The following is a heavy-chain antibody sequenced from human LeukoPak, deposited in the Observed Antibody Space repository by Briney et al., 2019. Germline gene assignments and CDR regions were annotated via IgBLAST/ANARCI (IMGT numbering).Heavy chain of an antibody. J-gene: IGHJ3*02. CDR2: IYSGGST. CDR1: GFTVSSNY. V-gene: IGHV3-53*01. CDR3: AREKGGYSSSWGAFDI. Sequence: GGSLRLSCAASGFTVSSNYMSWVRQAPGKGLEWVSVIYSGGSTYYADSVKGRFTISRDNSKNTLYLQMSSLRAEDTAVYYCAREKGGYSSSWGAFDIWGQGTMVTVSS. D-gene: IGHD6-13*01.